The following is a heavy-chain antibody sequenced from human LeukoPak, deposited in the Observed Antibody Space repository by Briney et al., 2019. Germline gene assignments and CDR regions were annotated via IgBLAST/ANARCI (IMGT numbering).Heavy chain of an antibody. J-gene: IGHJ4*02. CDR3: AKDLHYYDSSGFDY. CDR2: ISWNSGSI. D-gene: IGHD3-22*01. V-gene: IGHV3-9*01. CDR1: GFTFDDYA. Sequence: PGRSLRLSCAASGFTFDDYAMHWVRQAPGKGLEWVSGISWNSGSIGYADSVKGRFTISRDNAKNSLYLQMNSLRAEDTALYYCAKDLHYYDSSGFDYWGQGTLVTVSS.